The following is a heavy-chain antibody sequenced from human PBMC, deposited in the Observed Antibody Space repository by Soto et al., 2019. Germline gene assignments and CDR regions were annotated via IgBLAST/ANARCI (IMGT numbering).Heavy chain of an antibody. Sequence: SVKVSCKAAGGTVSSYAISWVRQAPGQGLEWMGGIIRIFGTANYAQKFQGRVTITADEATSTAYMELSSLRSEDTAVYYCARALYSGLYPTQYGMDVWGQGTTVTVS. CDR2: IIRIFGTA. CDR1: GGTVSSYA. J-gene: IGHJ6*02. V-gene: IGHV1-69*13. D-gene: IGHD5-12*01. CDR3: ARALYSGLYPTQYGMDV.